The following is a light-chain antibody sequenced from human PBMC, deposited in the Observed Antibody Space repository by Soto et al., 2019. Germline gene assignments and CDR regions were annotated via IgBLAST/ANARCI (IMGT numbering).Light chain of an antibody. CDR3: QHREDWPLT. J-gene: IGKJ4*01. Sequence: EIVLTQSPATLSLSPGERATLSCSASQSVSTYLAWYQQKPGQAPRLLIYDASKRATGIPARFSGGGSGTDFTLTISSLEPEDFAVYYCQHREDWPLTFGGGTKVEIK. CDR1: QSVSTY. V-gene: IGKV3-11*01. CDR2: DAS.